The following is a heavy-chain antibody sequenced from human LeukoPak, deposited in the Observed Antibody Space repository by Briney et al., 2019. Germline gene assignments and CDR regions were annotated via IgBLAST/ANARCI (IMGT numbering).Heavy chain of an antibody. CDR1: GGSMGNFY. V-gene: IGHV4-4*07. CDR3: ARDGYGGLPDFDY. J-gene: IGHJ4*02. D-gene: IGHD5-12*01. CDR2: IYTSGST. Sequence: SETLSLTCTVSGGSMGNFYWSWIRQPAGKGLEWIGRIYTSGSTSYNPSLKSRVTMSVDTSKKQFFLKLTSVTAADTAVYYCARDGYGGLPDFDYWGQGTLVTVSS.